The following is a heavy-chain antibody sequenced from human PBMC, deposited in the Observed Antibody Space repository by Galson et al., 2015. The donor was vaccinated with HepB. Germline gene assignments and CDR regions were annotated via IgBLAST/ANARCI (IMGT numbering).Heavy chain of an antibody. CDR1: GFTFNNAW. J-gene: IGHJ6*02. CDR3: TTAMISYYYYGMDV. D-gene: IGHD3-22*01. Sequence: SLRLSCAASGFTFNNAWMNWVRQAPGKGLEWVGRIKSKTDGGTTDYAAPVKGRFTISRDDSKNTLYLQMNSLKTEDTAVYYCTTAMISYYYYGMDVWGQGTTVTVSS. CDR2: IKSKTDGGTT. V-gene: IGHV3-15*07.